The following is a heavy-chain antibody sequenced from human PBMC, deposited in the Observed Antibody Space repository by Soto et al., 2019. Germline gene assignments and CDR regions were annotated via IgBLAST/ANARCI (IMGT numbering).Heavy chain of an antibody. CDR2: FYWNDDK. CDR1: GFSLSPHGVG. J-gene: IGHJ4*02. Sequence: QVTLKEAGPTLVKPTQTLTLTCAFSGFSLSPHGVGVGWIRQPPGKALEWLALFYWNDDKRYTPSLKSRLSISKDTSKNRVVLTMTNMDPVDTATYSCAHTWDLLIDNWGRGTLVTVSS. CDR3: AHTWDLLIDN. V-gene: IGHV2-5*01. D-gene: IGHD1-26*01.